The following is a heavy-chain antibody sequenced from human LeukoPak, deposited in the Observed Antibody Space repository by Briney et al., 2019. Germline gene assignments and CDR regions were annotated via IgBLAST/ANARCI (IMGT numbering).Heavy chain of an antibody. CDR3: ARAQTFYSTVDV. J-gene: IGHJ6*04. CDR2: IYHSGST. V-gene: IGHV4-38-2*01. CDR1: GYSISSGYY. D-gene: IGHD6-13*01. Sequence: SETLSLTCAVSGYSISSGYYWGWIRQPPGKGLEWIGSIYHSGSTYYNPSLKSRVTISVDTSKNQFSLKLTSVTAADTALYYCARAQTFYSTVDVWGKGTTVTVSS.